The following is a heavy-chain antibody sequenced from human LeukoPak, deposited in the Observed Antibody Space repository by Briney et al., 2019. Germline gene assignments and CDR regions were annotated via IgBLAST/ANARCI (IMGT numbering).Heavy chain of an antibody. CDR1: GFTFTDFW. CDR3: ARDGTAPGLYFDL. Sequence: PGGSLRLSCEVSGFTFTDFWMNWVRQAPGKGPEWVASIRQDGSEKTYVDSVKGRFTISRDNTTNSLSLQLNGLRAEDTAVYYCARDGTAPGLYFDLWGQGTLVTVSS. V-gene: IGHV3-7*01. CDR2: IRQDGSEK. J-gene: IGHJ4*01. D-gene: IGHD6-13*01.